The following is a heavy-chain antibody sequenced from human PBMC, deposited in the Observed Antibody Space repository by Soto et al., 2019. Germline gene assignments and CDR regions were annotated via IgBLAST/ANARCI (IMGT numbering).Heavy chain of an antibody. D-gene: IGHD2-2*01. Sequence: QVQLQQWGAGLLKPSETLSLTCAVYGGSFSGYYWSWIRQPPGKGLEWIGEINHSGSTNYNPSLKIRGTVTVGAANHQLALKLSSGTAAATAVYYCERRRAGILVVPAAPPRDYWGQGTLVTVSS. CDR3: ERRRAGILVVPAAPPRDY. CDR1: GGSFSGYY. CDR2: INHSGST. J-gene: IGHJ4*02. V-gene: IGHV4-34*01.